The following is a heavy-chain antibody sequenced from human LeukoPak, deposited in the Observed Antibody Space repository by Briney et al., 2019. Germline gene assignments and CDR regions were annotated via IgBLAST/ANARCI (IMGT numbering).Heavy chain of an antibody. V-gene: IGHV4-61*01. J-gene: IGHJ6*03. CDR3: ARVKIPVANYYYYMDV. CDR2: IYYSGST. D-gene: IGHD2-21*01. CDR1: GGSISSSSYY. Sequence: SETLSLTCTISGGSISSSSYYWSWIRQPPGKGLEWIGYIYYSGSTNYNPSLKSRVTISVDTSKNQFSLKLSSVTAADTAVYYCARVKIPVANYYYYMDVWGKGTTVTVSS.